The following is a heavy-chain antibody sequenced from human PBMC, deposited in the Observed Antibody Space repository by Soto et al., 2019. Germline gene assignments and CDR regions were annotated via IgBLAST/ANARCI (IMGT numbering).Heavy chain of an antibody. Sequence: GGSLRLSCAASGFTFSSYWMSWVHQAPGKGLEWVANIKQDGSEKYYVDSVKGRFTISRDNAKNSLYLQMNSLRAEDTAVYYCARGSPNHLRLSHCSGGSCYSPRDYYYGMDVWGQGTTVTVSS. CDR1: GFTFSSYW. CDR3: ARGSPNHLRLSHCSGGSCYSPRDYYYGMDV. D-gene: IGHD2-15*01. V-gene: IGHV3-7*01. CDR2: IKQDGSEK. J-gene: IGHJ6*02.